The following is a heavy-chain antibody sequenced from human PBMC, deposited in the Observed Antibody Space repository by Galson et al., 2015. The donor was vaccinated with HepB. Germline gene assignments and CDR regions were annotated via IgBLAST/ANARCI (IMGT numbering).Heavy chain of an antibody. V-gene: IGHV1-69*04. CDR2: IIPILGIA. CDR3: ATSGDAGIQLWSNHDY. CDR1: GGTFSSYA. J-gene: IGHJ4*02. D-gene: IGHD5-18*01. Sequence: SVKVSCKASGGTFSSYAISWVRQAPGQGLEWMGRIIPILGIANYAQKFQGRVTITADKSTSTAYMELSSLRSEDTAVYYCATSGDAGIQLWSNHDYWGQGTLVTVSS.